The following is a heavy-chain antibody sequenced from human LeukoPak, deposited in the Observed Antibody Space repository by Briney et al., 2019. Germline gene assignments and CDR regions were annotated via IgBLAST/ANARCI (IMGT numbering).Heavy chain of an antibody. CDR2: ISGNGGSI. CDR1: GFTFSSYA. D-gene: IGHD3-10*01. Sequence: PGGSLRLSCAASGFTFSSYAMSWVRQAPGKGLEWVSSISGNGGSISYADSVKGRFTISRDNFKNTLYLQMNSLRAEDTAVYYCARDRMVRGVISSPDYWGQGTLVTVSS. CDR3: ARDRMVRGVISSPDY. J-gene: IGHJ4*02. V-gene: IGHV3-23*01.